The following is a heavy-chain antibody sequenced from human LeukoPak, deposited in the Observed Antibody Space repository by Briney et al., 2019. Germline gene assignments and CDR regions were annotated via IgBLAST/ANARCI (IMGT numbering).Heavy chain of an antibody. V-gene: IGHV4-61*02. CDR2: IYTSGST. D-gene: IGHD2-2*01. J-gene: IGHJ5*02. CDR1: GGSISSGSYY. Sequence: SETLSLTCTVSGGSISSGSYYWSWIRQPAGKGLEWIGRIYTSGSTNYNPSLKSRVTISVDTSKNQFPLKLSSVTAAATAVYYCARGIGYCSSTSCYEAAAWFDPWGQGTLVTVSS. CDR3: ARGIGYCSSTSCYEAAAWFDP.